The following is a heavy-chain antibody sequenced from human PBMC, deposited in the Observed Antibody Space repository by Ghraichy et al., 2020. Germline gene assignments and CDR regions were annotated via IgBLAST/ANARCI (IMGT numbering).Heavy chain of an antibody. CDR3: AREGGSCTNGVCYFYYYYGMDV. CDR2: ISSSSSYI. D-gene: IGHD2-8*01. CDR1: GFTFSSYS. J-gene: IGHJ6*02. Sequence: LSLTCAASGFTFSSYSMNWVRQAPGKGLEWVSSISSSSSYIYYADSLKGRFTISRDNAKNSLYLQMNSLRAEDTAVYYCAREGGSCTNGVCYFYYYYGMDVWGQGTTVTVSS. V-gene: IGHV3-21*01.